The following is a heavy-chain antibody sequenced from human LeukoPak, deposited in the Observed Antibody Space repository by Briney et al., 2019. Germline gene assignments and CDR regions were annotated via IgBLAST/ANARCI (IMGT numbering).Heavy chain of an antibody. J-gene: IGHJ4*02. Sequence: GASVKVSCKASGYTLTGYYMHWVRQAPGQGLEWRGWINPNSGGTNYAQKFQGRVTMTRDTSISTAYMELSRLRSDDTAVYYCASGAYSGSPYYFDYWGQGTLVTVSS. CDR1: GYTLTGYY. CDR3: ASGAYSGSPYYFDY. D-gene: IGHD1-26*01. CDR2: INPNSGGT. V-gene: IGHV1-2*02.